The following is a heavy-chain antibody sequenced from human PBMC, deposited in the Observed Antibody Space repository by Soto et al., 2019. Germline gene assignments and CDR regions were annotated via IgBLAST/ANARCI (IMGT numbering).Heavy chain of an antibody. V-gene: IGHV1-18*01. CDR1: GYTFSNYG. J-gene: IGHJ5*02. CDR3: ARDPLTMIVVISPLRAFDP. D-gene: IGHD3-22*01. CDR2: ISAYNGQT. Sequence: GASVKVSCKASGYTFSNYGISWVRQAPGQGLEWMGWISAYNGQTNYAQKLQGRVTMTTDTSTSTAYMELRSLRSDDTAVYFCARDPLTMIVVISPLRAFDPWGQGTLVTVSS.